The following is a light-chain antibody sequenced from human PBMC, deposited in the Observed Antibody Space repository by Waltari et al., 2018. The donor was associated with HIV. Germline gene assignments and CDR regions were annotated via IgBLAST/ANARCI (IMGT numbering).Light chain of an antibody. CDR3: QSTDRSGTFVV. V-gene: IGLV3-25*03. J-gene: IGLJ2*01. Sequence: SYELTQPPSVSVSPGQPPRTTCPEDALPKQYAYCYQQKPGQAPVVVIYKDSERPSGIPERFSGSSSGTTVTLTISGVQAEDEADYYCQSTDRSGTFVVFGGGTKLTVL. CDR1: ALPKQY. CDR2: KDS.